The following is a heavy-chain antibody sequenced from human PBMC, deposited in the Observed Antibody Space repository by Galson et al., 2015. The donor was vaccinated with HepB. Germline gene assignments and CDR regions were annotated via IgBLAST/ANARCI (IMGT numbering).Heavy chain of an antibody. D-gene: IGHD3-16*01. J-gene: IGHJ4*02. CDR2: ISYDGSNK. Sequence: SLRLSCAASGFTFSSYAMHWVRRAPGKGLEWVAVISYDGSNKYYADSVKGRFTISRDNSKNTLYLQMNSLRAEDTAVYYCARDQSGWGNGDYWGQGTLVTVSS. CDR1: GFTFSSYA. CDR3: ARDQSGWGNGDY. V-gene: IGHV3-30-3*01.